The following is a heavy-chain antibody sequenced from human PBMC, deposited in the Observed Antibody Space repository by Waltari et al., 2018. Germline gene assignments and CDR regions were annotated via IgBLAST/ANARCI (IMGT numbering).Heavy chain of an antibody. Sequence: QVQLQESGPGLVKPSQTLSLTCTVSGASLGSGHYFWTWIRQPAGKGLEWIGHIDSSGSTTYNSSLKSRAIISLDTSKNQFSLTLNSVTAADTAVYFCARDPWFDSWGQGTLVIVSS. CDR1: GASLGSGHYF. J-gene: IGHJ5*01. V-gene: IGHV4-61*09. CDR3: ARDPWFDS. CDR2: IDSSGST.